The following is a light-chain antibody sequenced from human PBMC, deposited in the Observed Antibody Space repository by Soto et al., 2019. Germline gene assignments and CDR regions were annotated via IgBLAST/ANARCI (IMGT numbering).Light chain of an antibody. J-gene: IGKJ1*01. V-gene: IGKV3-20*01. CDR1: QSVGSSH. CDR2: GAS. CDR3: QQYGSAPWT. Sequence: EIVLTESPGTLSLSPGERATLSCRAGQSVGSSHLAWYQQKPGQAPRLLIYGASSRATGIPDRFSGSGSGTDFTLTISRLEPEDFAVYYCQQYGSAPWTFGQGTKVDIK.